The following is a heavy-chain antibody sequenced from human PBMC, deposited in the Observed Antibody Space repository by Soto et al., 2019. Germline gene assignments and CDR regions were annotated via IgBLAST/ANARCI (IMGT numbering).Heavy chain of an antibody. CDR3: ARGQWLFAFDX. V-gene: IGHV4-59*01. J-gene: IGHJ3*02. D-gene: IGHD6-19*01. Sequence: PSDTLSLTCTVSGGSISSYYWSWIRQPPGKGLEWIWYIYYSGSTNYNPSLKSRVDISVDTSKNQFSLKLSSVTAADTAVYYCARGQWLFAFDXWGQGTMVTVS. CDR2: IYYSGST. CDR1: GGSISSYY.